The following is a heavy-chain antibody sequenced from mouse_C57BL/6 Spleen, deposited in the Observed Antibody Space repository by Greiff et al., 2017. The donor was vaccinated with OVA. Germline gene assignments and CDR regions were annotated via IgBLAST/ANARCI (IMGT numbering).Heavy chain of an antibody. CDR2: INPYNGDT. CDR3: AREITTVVAFDY. D-gene: IGHD1-1*01. CDR1: GYSFTGYF. V-gene: IGHV1-20*01. J-gene: IGHJ2*01. Sequence: DVKLQESGPELVKPGDSVKISCKASGYSFTGYFMNWVMQSHGKSLEWIGRINPYNGDTFYNQKFKGKATLTVDKSSSTAHMELRSLTSEDSAVYYCAREITTVVAFDYWGQGTTLTVSS.